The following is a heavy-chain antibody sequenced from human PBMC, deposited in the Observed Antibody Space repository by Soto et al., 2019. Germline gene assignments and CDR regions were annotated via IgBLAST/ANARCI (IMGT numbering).Heavy chain of an antibody. CDR2: IIPIVGRP. CDR1: GGAFNSYT. D-gene: IGHD3-10*01. CDR3: ARVRGPGDN. V-gene: IGHV1-69*08. J-gene: IGHJ4*02. Sequence: QVQLVQSGAEVKKPGSSVKVSCRASGGAFNSYTISWVRQAPGHGLEWMGTIIPIVGRPNYAQKFQGRVSITADKSTSAAFLELSNLRSDDTAIYYCARVRGPGDNWGQGTLVTVSS.